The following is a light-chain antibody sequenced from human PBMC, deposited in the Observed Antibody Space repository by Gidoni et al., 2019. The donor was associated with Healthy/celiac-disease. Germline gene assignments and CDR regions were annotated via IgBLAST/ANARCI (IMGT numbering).Light chain of an antibody. CDR2: RNN. J-gene: IGLJ2*01. V-gene: IGLV1-47*01. Sequence: QSVLTQPPSASGTPGQRVTISCSGSSANIGSNYVYWYQQLPGTAPKPLIYRNNQRPSGVPDLFSGSKSGTSAALAISGLRSEDEADYYCAAWDDSLSGHVVFGGGTKLTVL. CDR1: SANIGSNY. CDR3: AAWDDSLSGHVV.